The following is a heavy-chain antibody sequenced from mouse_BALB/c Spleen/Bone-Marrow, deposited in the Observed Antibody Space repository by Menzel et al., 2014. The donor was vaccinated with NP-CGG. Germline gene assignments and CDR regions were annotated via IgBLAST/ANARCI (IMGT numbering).Heavy chain of an antibody. V-gene: IGHV1-69*02. CDR2: IYPSDSYT. Sequence: VQLQQSGAELVRPGASVKLSCKASGYTFTSYWINWVKQRPGQGLEWIGNIYPSDSYTNYNQKFKDKATLTVDKSSSTAYMQLSSPTSEDSAVYYCTRDDGSCAYWGQGTLVTVSA. CDR3: TRDDGSCAY. D-gene: IGHD2-3*01. CDR1: GYTFTSYW. J-gene: IGHJ3*01.